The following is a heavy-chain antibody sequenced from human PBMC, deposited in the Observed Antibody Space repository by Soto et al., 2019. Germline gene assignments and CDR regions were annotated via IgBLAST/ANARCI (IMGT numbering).Heavy chain of an antibody. D-gene: IGHD2-15*01. J-gene: IGHJ5*02. Sequence: ASVKVSCKASGGTFSSYAISWVRQAPGQGLEWVGWISPRSGGTNYAQKFMGRVTITSDTSTSTAYMELTSLRSDDTAVYYCTKKSGGPFPVDPWGQGTQVTVSS. CDR2: ISPRSGGT. CDR1: GGTFSSYA. CDR3: TKKSGGPFPVDP. V-gene: IGHV1-2*02.